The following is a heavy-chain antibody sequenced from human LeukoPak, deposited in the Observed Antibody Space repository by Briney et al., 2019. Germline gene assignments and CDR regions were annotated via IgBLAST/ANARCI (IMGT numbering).Heavy chain of an antibody. CDR2: IKQDGSQK. V-gene: IGHV3-7*01. D-gene: IGHD2-2*01. CDR3: VRKVGDC. J-gene: IGHJ4*02. Sequence: PGGSLRLSCAASGFTFSNAWMNWVRQAPGKGLEWVANIKQDGSQKYYVDSVKGRFTISRDNGKNSVYLQMNSLRAEDTAVYYCVRKVGDCWGQGTLVTVSS. CDR1: GFTFSNAW.